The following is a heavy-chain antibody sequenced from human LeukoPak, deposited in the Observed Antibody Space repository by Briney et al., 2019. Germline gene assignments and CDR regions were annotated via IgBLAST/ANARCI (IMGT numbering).Heavy chain of an antibody. CDR2: INHSGST. J-gene: IGHJ4*02. V-gene: IGHV4-34*01. D-gene: IGHD6-13*01. CDR3: ARRGSAGGGCFDA. CDR1: GGSFNNYY. Sequence: SETLSLTCAVLGGSFNNYYWSWIRQPPGKGLGWVGEINHSGSTTYNSSLKSRVIISVDTSRSQFSLNLNSVTAADTAVYYCARRGSAGGGCFDAWGQGILVTVSS.